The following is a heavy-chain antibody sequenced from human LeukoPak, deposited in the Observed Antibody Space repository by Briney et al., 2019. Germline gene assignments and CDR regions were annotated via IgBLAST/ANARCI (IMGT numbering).Heavy chain of an antibody. CDR2: IYYSGST. CDR3: ARFFYGDYVSSTFDY. CDR1: GYSISSGYY. J-gene: IGHJ4*02. D-gene: IGHD4-17*01. Sequence: SETLSLTCTVSGYSISSGYYWGWIRQPPGKGLEWIGSIYYSGSTYYNPSLKSRVTISVDTSKNQFSLKLSSVTAADTAVYYCARFFYGDYVSSTFDYWGQGTLVTVSS. V-gene: IGHV4-38-2*02.